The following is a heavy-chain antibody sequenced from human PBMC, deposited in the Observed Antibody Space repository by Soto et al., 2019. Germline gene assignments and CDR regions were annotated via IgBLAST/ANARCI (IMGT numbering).Heavy chain of an antibody. Sequence: GSLRLSCEASGFKFDDYMMHWVRQAPGKGLEWISLISWDGGSIDYADSVKGRFTVSRDNSKTSLYLHMDGLTTEDTAFYFCAKEGNGGSSLDSWGQGTLVTVS. V-gene: IGHV3-43*01. CDR1: GFKFDDYM. CDR3: AKEGNGGSSLDS. CDR2: ISWDGGSI. D-gene: IGHD2-15*01. J-gene: IGHJ5*01.